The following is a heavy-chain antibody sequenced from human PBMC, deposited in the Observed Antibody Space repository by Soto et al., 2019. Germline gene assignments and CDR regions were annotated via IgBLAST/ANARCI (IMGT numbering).Heavy chain of an antibody. CDR1: GFTFSSYW. J-gene: IGHJ4*02. V-gene: IGHV3-7*05. CDR3: AGGAGWQGTK. Sequence: EVQLVESGGGLVQPGGSLRLSCAASGFTFSSYWMNWVRQAPGKGLEWVTNIKQDGSEQYYVDSVRGRFTISRDNVKNSLYLQMNSMRVEETVVYYCAGGAGWQGTKWGQGMVVPVSS. D-gene: IGHD2-15*01. CDR2: IKQDGSEQ.